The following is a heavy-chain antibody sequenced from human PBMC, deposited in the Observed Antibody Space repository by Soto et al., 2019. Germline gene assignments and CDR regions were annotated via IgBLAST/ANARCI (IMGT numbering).Heavy chain of an antibody. Sequence: QVQLVQSGAEVKKPGASVKVSCRPSGYTFTAYYIHWVRQAPGQGLERMGWVDPNSGGTRDAQNIQGRVTMTRDTSTSTVYMELNWLRSDDSARYYGARDNYGPLDYWGQGTLVTVSS. V-gene: IGHV1-2*02. D-gene: IGHD3-16*01. CDR2: VDPNSGGT. J-gene: IGHJ4*02. CDR3: ARDNYGPLDY. CDR1: GYTFTAYY.